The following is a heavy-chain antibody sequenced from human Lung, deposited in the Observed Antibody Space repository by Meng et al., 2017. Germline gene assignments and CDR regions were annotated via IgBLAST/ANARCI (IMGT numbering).Heavy chain of an antibody. J-gene: IGHJ4*02. Sequence: EVQLFESGGGLLQPRGSPRLSCVASGFTFSSYAMTWVRQAPGKGLEWVSSISGSGGSTYYADSVRGRFTISRDNSKNTVYLQMNSLRAEDTAIYYCVRRIEYSSSSGYWGQGTLVTVSS. CDR1: GFTFSSYA. CDR2: ISGSGGST. V-gene: IGHV3-23*01. CDR3: VRRIEYSSSSGY. D-gene: IGHD6-6*01.